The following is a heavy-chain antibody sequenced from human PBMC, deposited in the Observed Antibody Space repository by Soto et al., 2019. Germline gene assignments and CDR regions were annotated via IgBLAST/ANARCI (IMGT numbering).Heavy chain of an antibody. Sequence: QVQLVQSGAEVKKPGSSVKVSCKASGGTFSSYTISWVRQAPGQGLEWMGRIIPILGIANYAQKFQGRVTITADKSTSTAYMELSSLRSEDTAVYYCARDPPLFSSMSDWFDPWGQGTLVTVSS. CDR1: GGTFSSYT. CDR3: ARDPPLFSSMSDWFDP. J-gene: IGHJ5*02. V-gene: IGHV1-69*08. CDR2: IIPILGIA.